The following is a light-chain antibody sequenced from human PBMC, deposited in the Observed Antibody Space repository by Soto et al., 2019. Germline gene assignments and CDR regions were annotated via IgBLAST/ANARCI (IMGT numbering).Light chain of an antibody. CDR3: SSYTTSSTFV. CDR2: EVS. Sequence: QSVLTQPASVSGSPGQSITISCTGTSSDVGGYNYVSWYQQHPGKAPKPMIYEVSNRPSGVSNRFSGSKSGSTASLTISGLQAEDEADYYCSSYTTSSTFVFGTETKLTVL. V-gene: IGLV2-14*01. CDR1: SSDVGGYNY. J-gene: IGLJ1*01.